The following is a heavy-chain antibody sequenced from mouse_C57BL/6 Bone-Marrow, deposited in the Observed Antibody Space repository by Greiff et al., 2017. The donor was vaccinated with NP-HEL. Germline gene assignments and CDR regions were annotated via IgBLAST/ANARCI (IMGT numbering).Heavy chain of an antibody. D-gene: IGHD1-1*01. V-gene: IGHV1-54*01. J-gene: IGHJ4*01. Sequence: QVQLQQSGAELVRPGTSVKVSCKASGYAFTNYLIEWVKQRPGQGLEWIGVINPGSGGTNYNEKFKGKATLTADKSSSTAYMQLSSLTSEDSAVYFCARGISFITTVVAAMNYAMDYWGQGTSVTVSS. CDR3: ARGISFITTVVAAMNYAMDY. CDR1: GYAFTNYL. CDR2: INPGSGGT.